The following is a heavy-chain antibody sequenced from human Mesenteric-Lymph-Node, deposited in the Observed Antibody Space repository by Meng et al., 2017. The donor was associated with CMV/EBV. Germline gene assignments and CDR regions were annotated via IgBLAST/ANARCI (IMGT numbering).Heavy chain of an antibody. CDR2: ISNSGISI. J-gene: IGHJ4*02. Sequence: GESLKISCAASGFTFSSYEMNWVRQAPGKGLEWVSYISNSGISIYYADSVKGRFTISRDNAKNSLYLQMNSLRAEDTAVYYCARARYGSGSYSCDYWGQGTLVTVSS. D-gene: IGHD3-10*01. V-gene: IGHV3-48*03. CDR3: ARARYGSGSYSCDY. CDR1: GFTFSSYE.